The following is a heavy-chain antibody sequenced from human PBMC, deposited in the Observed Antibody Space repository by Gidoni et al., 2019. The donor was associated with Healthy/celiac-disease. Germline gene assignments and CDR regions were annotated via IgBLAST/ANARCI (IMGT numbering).Heavy chain of an antibody. Sequence: QVQLQESGPGLVTPSGTLSLTCAVSGGSLSSLNWWSWVRQPPGKGLGWIGEIYHSGSTNYNPSIKSRVTISVDKSKNQFSLKLSSVTAADTAVYYCASWRRPLFGVVSPSFDPWGQGTLVTVSS. CDR1: GGSLSSLNW. J-gene: IGHJ5*02. CDR3: ASWRRPLFGVVSPSFDP. D-gene: IGHD3-3*01. CDR2: IYHSGST. V-gene: IGHV4-4*02.